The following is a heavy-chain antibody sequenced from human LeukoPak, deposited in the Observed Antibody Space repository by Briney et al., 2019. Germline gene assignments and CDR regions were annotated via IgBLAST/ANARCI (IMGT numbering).Heavy chain of an antibody. CDR3: VIGPNDWRGFDF. CDR1: GFTFCSHW. D-gene: IGHD3-9*01. V-gene: IGHV3-74*01. J-gene: IGHJ4*02. Sequence: GGSLRLSCAASGFTFCSHWMHWVRHVPGMGVLWGSCIGPDGRTIRYPDSVKGRFTISTDNANNTLYLQMNGLRVDDTTVYYCVIGPNDWRGFDFWGQGTLVTVSS. CDR2: IGPDGRTI.